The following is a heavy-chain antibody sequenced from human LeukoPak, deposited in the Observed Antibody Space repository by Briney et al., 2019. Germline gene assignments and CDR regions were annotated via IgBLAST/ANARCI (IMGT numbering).Heavy chain of an antibody. CDR3: ARSPPGWVPAAMYDY. J-gene: IGHJ4*02. D-gene: IGHD2-2*01. CDR2: IYSGGST. Sequence: GGSLRLSCAASGFTVSSNYMSWVRQAPGKGLEWVSVIYSGGSTYYADSVKGRFTISRDNSKNTLYLHMNSLRAEDTAVYYCARSPPGWVPAAMYDYWGQGTLVTVSS. V-gene: IGHV3-53*01. CDR1: GFTVSSNY.